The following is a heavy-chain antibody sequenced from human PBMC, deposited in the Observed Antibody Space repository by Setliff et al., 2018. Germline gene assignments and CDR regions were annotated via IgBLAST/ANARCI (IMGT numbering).Heavy chain of an antibody. CDR2: IYPGDSGI. V-gene: IGHV5-51*01. D-gene: IGHD3-22*01. J-gene: IGHJ4*02. Sequence: PGESLKISCKASGYSFTTYWIGWVRQMPGKGLEWMGIIYPGDSGIRYSPSFQGQVTLSADTSIATAYLHWTSLKASDTAMYYCVRHPYYDSSGYYSYFDYWGQGALVTVSS. CDR1: GYSFTTYW. CDR3: VRHPYYDSSGYYSYFDY.